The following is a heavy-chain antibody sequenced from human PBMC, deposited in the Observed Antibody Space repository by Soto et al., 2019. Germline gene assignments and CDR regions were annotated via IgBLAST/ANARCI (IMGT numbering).Heavy chain of an antibody. V-gene: IGHV4-34*01. Sequence: QVQLQQWGAGLLKPSETLSLTCAVYGGSFSGYYWSWIRQPPGKGLEWIGEINHSGSTNYNPSLKSRVTISVDTSKNPFSLKLSSLTAAATAVYYCARGQSSLLLDCWGQGVLVTVSS. CDR1: GGSFSGYY. CDR2: INHSGST. CDR3: ARGQSSLLLDC. D-gene: IGHD2-8*02. J-gene: IGHJ4*02.